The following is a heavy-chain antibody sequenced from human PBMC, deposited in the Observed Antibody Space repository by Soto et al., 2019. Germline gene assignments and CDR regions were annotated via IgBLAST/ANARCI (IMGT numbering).Heavy chain of an antibody. J-gene: IGHJ5*02. CDR3: ASRYCSGGSCYLDP. CDR2: ISAYNGNT. Sequence: ASVKVSCKASGYTFTCYGISWVRQAPGQGLEWMGWISAYNGNTNYAQKLQGRVTMTTDTSTSTAYMELRSLRSDDTAVYYCASRYCSGGSCYLDPWGQGTLVTVSS. V-gene: IGHV1-18*01. CDR1: GYTFTCYG. D-gene: IGHD2-15*01.